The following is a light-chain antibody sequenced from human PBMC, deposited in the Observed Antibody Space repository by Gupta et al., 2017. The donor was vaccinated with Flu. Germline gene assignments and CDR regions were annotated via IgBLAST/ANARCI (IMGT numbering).Light chain of an antibody. CDR1: QDISTS. V-gene: IGKV1-27*01. J-gene: IGKJ1*01. CDR2: GAS. CDR3: QQYNSVPWT. Sequence: DRVPIMCRSVQDISTSLAWYQQTPGKVPKLVMFGASTLQSGVPSRFSGSGSGTEFTLTISSLQPEDVATYYCQQYNSVPWTFGQGTKVEIK.